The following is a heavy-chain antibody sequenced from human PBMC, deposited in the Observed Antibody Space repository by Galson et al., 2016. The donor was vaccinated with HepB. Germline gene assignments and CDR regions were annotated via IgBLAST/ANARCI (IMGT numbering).Heavy chain of an antibody. J-gene: IGHJ3*01. V-gene: IGHV3-23*01. Sequence: SLRLSCAASGFTFSGYAMAWVRQAPGKGLEWVSDISGGGNTIFYTDSVKGRFTISRDNYRNTLYLQMNALRGDDTATYYCATWYREAFDLWGQGTLVIVSS. CDR3: ATWYREAFDL. D-gene: IGHD1-26*01. CDR1: GFTFSGYA. CDR2: ISGGGNTI.